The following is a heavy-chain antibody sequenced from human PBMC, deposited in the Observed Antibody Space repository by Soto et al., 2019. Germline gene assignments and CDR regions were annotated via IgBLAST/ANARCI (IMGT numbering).Heavy chain of an antibody. V-gene: IGHV2-5*02. CDR3: AHRRDGDRNINWFDP. J-gene: IGHJ5*02. Sequence: QITLKESGPTLVKPTQTLTLTCTFSGFSLSTSGVGVGWIRQPPGKALEWLALIYWDDDKRYSPSLKSRLTIXMDASXXQVALTLPNMDPVDTATYYCAHRRDGDRNINWFDPWGQGPLVTVSS. D-gene: IGHD4-17*01. CDR2: IYWDDDK. CDR1: GFSLSTSGVG.